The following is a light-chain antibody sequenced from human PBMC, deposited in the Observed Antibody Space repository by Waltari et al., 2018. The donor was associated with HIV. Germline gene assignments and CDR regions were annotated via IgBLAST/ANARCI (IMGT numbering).Light chain of an antibody. V-gene: IGLV2-14*01. CDR3: SSYTSTTTVI. Sequence: HSALTQPASVSGAPGQSITISCTGTSSDVGSYDYVSWYQQHPGKAPKLMIFEVSHRPSGVSDRFSGSKSGNTASLTISGLLADDEADYYCSSYTSTTTVIFGGGTKVTVL. CDR1: SSDVGSYDY. J-gene: IGLJ2*01. CDR2: EVS.